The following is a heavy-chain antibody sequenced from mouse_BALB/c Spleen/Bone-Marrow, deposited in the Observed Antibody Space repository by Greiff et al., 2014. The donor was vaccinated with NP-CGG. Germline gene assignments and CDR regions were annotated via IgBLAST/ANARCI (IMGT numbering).Heavy chain of an antibody. Sequence: VQLQESGAEFVMPGASVKMSCKASGCTFTDKWMHWVKQRPGQGLEWIGAIDTSDSYINYNQKFKGKASLTVDASSSTAYMHLSSLTSDDSAVYYCARGGHDFSLDYWGQGTSVIVSS. V-gene: IGHV1-69*01. CDR2: IDTSDSYI. D-gene: IGHD2-4*01. CDR3: ARGGHDFSLDY. J-gene: IGHJ4*01. CDR1: GCTFTDKW.